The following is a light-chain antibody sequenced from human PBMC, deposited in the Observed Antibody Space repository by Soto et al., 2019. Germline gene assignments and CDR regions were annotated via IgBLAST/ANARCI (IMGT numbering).Light chain of an antibody. CDR3: CSYAGDYTFV. CDR1: SSDVGGYNY. J-gene: IGLJ1*01. Sequence: QSALTQPRSVSGSPGQSVTLSCTGTSSDVGGYNYVTWYQQYPGKAPKVMIYDVKTRPSGVPDRFSGSKSGNTASLTISGLQAEDEADYYCCSYAGDYTFVFGTGTKLTVI. CDR2: DVK. V-gene: IGLV2-11*01.